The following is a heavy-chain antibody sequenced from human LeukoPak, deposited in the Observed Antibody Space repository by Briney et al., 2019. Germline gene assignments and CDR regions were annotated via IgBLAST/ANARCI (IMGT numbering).Heavy chain of an antibody. V-gene: IGHV3-49*04. CDR1: GFTFGHYA. CDR3: ARVAPATYPTLLMDV. J-gene: IGHJ6*02. CDR2: IESKHYGGTT. D-gene: IGHD1-1*01. Sequence: PGGSLRLSCRACGFTFGHYAMNWVRQAPGKGLEWVGFIESKHYGGTTEYAASMKGRFTISRDDSNSIAYLQMNSLKTEDTAVYYCARVAPATYPTLLMDVWGQGTAVTVSS.